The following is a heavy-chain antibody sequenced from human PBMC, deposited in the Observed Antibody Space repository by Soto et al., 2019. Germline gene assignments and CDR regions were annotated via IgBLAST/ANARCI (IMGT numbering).Heavy chain of an antibody. D-gene: IGHD5-12*01. CDR2: INHSGST. CDR3: ATTRGYSGYGRYYYYGMDV. CDR1: GGSFSGYY. J-gene: IGHJ6*02. V-gene: IGHV4-34*01. Sequence: SETLSLTCAVYGGSFSGYYWSWIRQPPGKGLEWIGEINHSGSTNYNPSLKSRVTISVDTSKNQFSLKLSSATAADTAVYYCATTRGYSGYGRYYYYGMDVWGQGTTVTVSS.